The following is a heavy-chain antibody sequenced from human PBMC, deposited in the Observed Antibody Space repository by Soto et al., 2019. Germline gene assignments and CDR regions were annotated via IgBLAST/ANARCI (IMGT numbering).Heavy chain of an antibody. D-gene: IGHD1-7*01. J-gene: IGHJ6*02. CDR1: GGTFSSYA. Sequence: QVQLVQSGAEVKKPGSSVKVSCKASGGTFSSYAISWVRQAPGQGLEWMGWIIPIFGTANYAQKFQGRVTITADESTSTAYMELSSLRSEDTAVYYCARGLLGGTTFLPGMDVWGQGTTVTVSS. V-gene: IGHV1-69*01. CDR3: ARGLLGGTTFLPGMDV. CDR2: IIPIFGTA.